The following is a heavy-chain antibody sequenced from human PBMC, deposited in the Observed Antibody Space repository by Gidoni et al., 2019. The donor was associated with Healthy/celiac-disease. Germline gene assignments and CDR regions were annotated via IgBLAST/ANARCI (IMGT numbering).Heavy chain of an antibody. Sequence: QVQLVESGGGVVQPGRSLRLSCAASGFTFSSYGMHWVRQAPGKGLEWVAVIWYDGSNKYYADSVKGRFTISRDNSKNTLYLQMNSLRAEDTAVYYCARLAAPATGDYYYGMDVWGQGTTVTVSS. V-gene: IGHV3-33*01. J-gene: IGHJ6*02. CDR3: ARLAAPATGDYYYGMDV. CDR1: GFTFSSYG. CDR2: IWYDGSNK. D-gene: IGHD6-19*01.